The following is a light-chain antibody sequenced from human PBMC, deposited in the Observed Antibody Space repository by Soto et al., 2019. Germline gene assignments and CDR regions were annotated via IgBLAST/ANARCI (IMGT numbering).Light chain of an antibody. V-gene: IGLV2-18*01. J-gene: IGLJ3*02. CDR2: DVS. CDR3: CLYTTISASWV. Sequence: QSALTQPPSVSGSPGQSVTITCTVTNDDVGSYNRVSWYQQPPGAAPKLMIYDVSFRPSWVPHRFSASRSGNTASLTISGLQAEDEADYYCCLYTTISASWVFGGGTKVTVL. CDR1: NDDVGSYNR.